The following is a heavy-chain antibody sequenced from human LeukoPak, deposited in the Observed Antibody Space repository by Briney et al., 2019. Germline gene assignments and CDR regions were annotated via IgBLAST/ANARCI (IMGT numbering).Heavy chain of an antibody. CDR2: INHSGST. V-gene: IGHV4-34*01. J-gene: IGHJ4*02. Sequence: PSEALSLTCAGYGGSFSGYYWSWIRQPPGKGLEWIGEINHSGSTNYNPSLKSRVTISVDTSKNQFSLKLSSVTAADTAVYYCARVPRITIFGVVIISYFDYWGQGTLVTVSS. CDR3: ARVPRITIFGVVIISYFDY. D-gene: IGHD3-3*01. CDR1: GGSFSGYY.